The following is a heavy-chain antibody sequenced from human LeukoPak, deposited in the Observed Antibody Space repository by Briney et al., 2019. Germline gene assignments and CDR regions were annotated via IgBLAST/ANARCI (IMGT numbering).Heavy chain of an antibody. CDR2: INWVGDTT. V-gene: IGHV3-43D*03. D-gene: IGHD4-17*01. CDR3: AKDRQYGDYGGGDFFDS. Sequence: GGSLRLSCAASGFTFGDYAVHWVRQAPGKGLQWISSINWVGDTTSYADSVKGRFTISRDNTKNSLYLQMHSLRSEDTALYYCAKDRQYGDYGGGDFFDSWGQGTLVTVSS. J-gene: IGHJ4*02. CDR1: GFTFGDYA.